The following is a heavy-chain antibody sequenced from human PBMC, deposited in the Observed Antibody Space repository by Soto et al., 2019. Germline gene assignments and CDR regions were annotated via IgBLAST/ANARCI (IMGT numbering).Heavy chain of an antibody. D-gene: IGHD3-3*01. Sequence: QVLQQESGPGLVKPSETLSLSCTVSGGSFTNYSWSWIRQPPGKGLEWIGYLYLSGSTNYNPSLTRRVSKSPDPSTNQCSVTLRSVTAAYTAVYFFARDFDFWSGYLSSYGMDFWGQGATVTVSS. V-gene: IGHV4-59*01. CDR3: ARDFDFWSGYLSSYGMDF. J-gene: IGHJ6*02. CDR2: LYLSGST. CDR1: GGSFTNYS.